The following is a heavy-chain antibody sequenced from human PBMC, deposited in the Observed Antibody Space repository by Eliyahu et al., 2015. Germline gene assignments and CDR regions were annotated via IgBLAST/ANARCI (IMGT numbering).Heavy chain of an antibody. Sequence: QVQLQESGPGLVKPSETLSLTCTXSGGXISRYYWSWIRQPPGKGLEWIGFIQYSGSTNYNPSLKSRVTISLDTSKTQFSLKLSSVTAADTAVYYCARQVAATRTGMDVWGQGTTVTVSS. CDR2: IQYSGST. V-gene: IGHV4-59*08. J-gene: IGHJ6*02. CDR1: GGXISRYY. D-gene: IGHD1-26*01. CDR3: ARQVAATRTGMDV.